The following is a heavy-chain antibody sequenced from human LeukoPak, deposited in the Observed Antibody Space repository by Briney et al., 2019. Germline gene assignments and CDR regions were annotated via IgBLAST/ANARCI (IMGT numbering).Heavy chain of an antibody. Sequence: PGGSLRLSCAASGFTFSTYGMHWVRQAPGKGLEWVAFIRYDGSNKYYADSVKGRFTISRDNSKNTLYLQMNSLRAEDTAVYYCAKSRSDYEGGSFDIWGQGTMVAVSS. J-gene: IGHJ3*02. D-gene: IGHD5-12*01. V-gene: IGHV3-30*02. CDR1: GFTFSTYG. CDR2: IRYDGSNK. CDR3: AKSRSDYEGGSFDI.